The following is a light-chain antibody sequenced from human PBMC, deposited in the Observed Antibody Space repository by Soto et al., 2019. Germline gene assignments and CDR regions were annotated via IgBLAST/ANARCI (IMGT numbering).Light chain of an antibody. CDR3: SSYTSSSTVI. CDR2: DVR. V-gene: IGLV2-14*03. Sequence: QSALTQPASVSGSPGQSITISCTGTSSDVGGYNFVSWYQQHPGKAPKFIIYDVRNRPSGVSNRFSGSRSGNTASLTISGLQAEDGADYYCSSYTSSSTVIFGAGTKLTVL. J-gene: IGLJ2*01. CDR1: SSDVGGYNF.